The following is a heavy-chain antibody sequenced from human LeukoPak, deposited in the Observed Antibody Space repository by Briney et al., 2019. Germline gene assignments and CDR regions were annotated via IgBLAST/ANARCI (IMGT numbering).Heavy chain of an antibody. V-gene: IGHV1-8*01. D-gene: IGHD5-18*01. CDR1: GYAFTSYD. CDR3: ARDGYSYGFPFDY. CDR2: MNPNSGNT. Sequence: ASVKVSCKASGYAFTSYDINWVRQATGQGLEWMGWMNPNSGNTGYAQKFQGRVTMTRNTSISTAYMELSSLRSEDTAVYYCARDGYSYGFPFDYWGQGTLVTVSS. J-gene: IGHJ4*02.